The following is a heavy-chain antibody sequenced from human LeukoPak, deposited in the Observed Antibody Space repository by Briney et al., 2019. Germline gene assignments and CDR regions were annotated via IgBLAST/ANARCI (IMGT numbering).Heavy chain of an antibody. V-gene: IGHV3-7*01. CDR3: ARGFEDSGYSSSAYKYYYYMDV. CDR2: IKQDGSEK. J-gene: IGHJ6*03. CDR1: EVTFSHHW. Sequence: PGGSLRLSCVASEVTFSHHWILWVRQAPGKGLEWVANIKQDGSEKYYVDSVKGRFTISRDNVKNSVDLQMNSLRAADTAVYYCARGFEDSGYSSSAYKYYYYMDVWGKGTTVTVSS. D-gene: IGHD6-6*01.